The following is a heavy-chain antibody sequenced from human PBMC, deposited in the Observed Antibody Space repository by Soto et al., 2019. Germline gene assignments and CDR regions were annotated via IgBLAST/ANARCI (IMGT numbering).Heavy chain of an antibody. CDR1: GFTFSSYC. CDR3: ARFYYDSSGYLPSPYYYYYGMDV. CDR2: IKQDGSEK. Sequence: GGSLRLSCAASGFTFSSYCMSWVRQAPGKGLEWMANIKQDGSEKYYVDSVKGRFTISRDNAKNSLYLQMNSLRAEDTAVYYCARFYYDSSGYLPSPYYYYYGMDVWGQGTTVTVSS. D-gene: IGHD3-22*01. J-gene: IGHJ6*02. V-gene: IGHV3-7*04.